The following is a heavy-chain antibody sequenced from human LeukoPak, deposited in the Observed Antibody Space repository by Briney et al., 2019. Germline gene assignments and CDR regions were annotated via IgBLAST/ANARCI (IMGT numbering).Heavy chain of an antibody. Sequence: PGGSLRLSCAASGFTFSRHWMHWVRQAPGKGLVWVARINSDGSTTSHADSVKGRFTISRDNSKNTLYLQMNSLRAEDTAVYYCARDYYTAMVTYLDYWGQGTLVTVSS. V-gene: IGHV3-74*01. J-gene: IGHJ4*02. CDR3: ARDYYTAMVTYLDY. CDR2: INSDGSTT. D-gene: IGHD5-18*01. CDR1: GFTFSRHW.